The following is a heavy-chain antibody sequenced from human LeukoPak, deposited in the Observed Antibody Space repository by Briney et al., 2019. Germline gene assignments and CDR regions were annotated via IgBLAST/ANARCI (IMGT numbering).Heavy chain of an antibody. D-gene: IGHD3-10*01. CDR2: ISAYNGNT. CDR3: ARGGAVLLWFGDFDY. V-gene: IGHV1-18*01. J-gene: IGHJ4*02. CDR1: GYTFTSYG. Sequence: ASVKVSCKASGYTFTSYGISWVRQAPGQGLEWMGWISAYNGNTNYAQKLQGRVTMTTDTSTSTAYMELRSLGSDDTAVYYCARGGAVLLWFGDFDYWGQGTLVTVSS.